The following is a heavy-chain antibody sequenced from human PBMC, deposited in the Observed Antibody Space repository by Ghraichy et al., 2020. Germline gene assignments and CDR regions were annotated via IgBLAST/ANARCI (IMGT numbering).Heavy chain of an antibody. V-gene: IGHV4-39*01. Sequence: SETLSLTCTVSGGSISSSSYYWGWIRQPPGKGLEWIGSIYYSGSTYYNPSLKSRVTISVDTSKNQFSLKLSSVTAADTAVYYCARRNMVRGVIWFDPWGQGTLVTVSS. J-gene: IGHJ5*02. D-gene: IGHD3-10*01. CDR2: IYYSGST. CDR3: ARRNMVRGVIWFDP. CDR1: GGSISSSSYY.